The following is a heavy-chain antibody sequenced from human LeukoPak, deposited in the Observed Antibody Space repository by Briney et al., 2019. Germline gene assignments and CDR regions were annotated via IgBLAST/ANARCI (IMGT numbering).Heavy chain of an antibody. V-gene: IGHV1-69*05. CDR3: ARGGYDYVWGSYHHTTTFDY. J-gene: IGHJ4*02. D-gene: IGHD3-16*02. Sequence: SVKVSCKASGYTFTSYGISWVRQAPGQGLEWMGGIIPIFGTANYAQKFQGRVTITTDESTSTAYMELSSLRSEDTAVYYGARGGYDYVWGSYHHTTTFDYLVQGTLVTVSS. CDR2: IIPIFGTA. CDR1: GYTFTSYG.